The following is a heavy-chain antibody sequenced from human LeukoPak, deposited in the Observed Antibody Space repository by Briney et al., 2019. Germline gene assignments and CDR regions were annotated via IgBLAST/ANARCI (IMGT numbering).Heavy chain of an antibody. Sequence: ASVKVSCKASGYTFTSYGISWVRKAPGQGLEGRGWISAYNGNTNYAQKLQGRVTMTTDTSTSTAYMELRSLRSDDTAVYYCAREGQLPHYYHYGMDVWGQGTTVTVSS. D-gene: IGHD2-2*01. J-gene: IGHJ6*02. V-gene: IGHV1-18*01. CDR2: ISAYNGNT. CDR3: AREGQLPHYYHYGMDV. CDR1: GYTFTSYG.